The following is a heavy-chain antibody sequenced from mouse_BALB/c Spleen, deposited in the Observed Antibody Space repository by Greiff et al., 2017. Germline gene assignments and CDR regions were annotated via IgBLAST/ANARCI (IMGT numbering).Heavy chain of an antibody. Sequence: EVKLMESGGGLVQPGGSLRLSCATSGFTFTDYYMSWVRQPPGKALEWLGFIRNKANGYTTEYSASVKGRFTISRDNSQSILYLQMNTLRAEDSATYYCARAEGAWFAYWGQGTLVTVSA. CDR1: GFTFTDYY. V-gene: IGHV7-3*02. J-gene: IGHJ3*01. CDR2: IRNKANGYTT. CDR3: ARAEGAWFAY.